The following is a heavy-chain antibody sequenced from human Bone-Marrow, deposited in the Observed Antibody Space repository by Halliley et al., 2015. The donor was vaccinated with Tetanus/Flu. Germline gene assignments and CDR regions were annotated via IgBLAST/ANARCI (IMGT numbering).Heavy chain of an antibody. D-gene: IGHD1-26*01. Sequence: SGFTFSTYGMHWVRQAPGKGLEWVAVISYDGDNKYYLDSVTGRFTISRDNSKNTLYLQMNSLRVEDTAVYYCVKNSGSHYYYYGMDVWGQGTTVTVSS. J-gene: IGHJ6*02. CDR3: VKNSGSHYYYYGMDV. V-gene: IGHV3-30*18. CDR1: GFTFSTYG. CDR2: ISYDGDNK.